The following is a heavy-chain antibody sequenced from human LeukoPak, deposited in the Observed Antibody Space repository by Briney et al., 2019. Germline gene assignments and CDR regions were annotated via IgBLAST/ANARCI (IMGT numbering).Heavy chain of an antibody. J-gene: IGHJ4*02. V-gene: IGHV3-23*01. CDR2: ISGSGGST. D-gene: IGHD2-2*01. CDR1: GFTFSSYA. Sequence: GGSLRLSCAASGFTFSSYAMSWVRQAPGKGLEWVSAISGSGGSTYYADSVKGRFTISRDNSKNTLYLQMNSLRAEDTAVYYCAKVPPGYCSSTSRFGYYFDYWGQGTLVTVSS. CDR3: AKVPPGYCSSTSRFGYYFDY.